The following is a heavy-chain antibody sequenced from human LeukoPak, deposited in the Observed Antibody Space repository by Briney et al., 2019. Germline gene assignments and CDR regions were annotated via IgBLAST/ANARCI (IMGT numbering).Heavy chain of an antibody. CDR1: RGTFSSYA. V-gene: IGHV1-69*06. J-gene: IGHJ4*02. CDR2: IIPIFGTA. D-gene: IGHD2-15*01. Sequence: GASVKVSCKASRGTFSSYAISWVRQAPGQGLEWMGGIIPIFGTANYAQKFQGRVTITADKSTSTAYMELSSLRSEDTAVYYCAREEALLSLWAYWGQGTLVTVSS. CDR3: AREEALLSLWAY.